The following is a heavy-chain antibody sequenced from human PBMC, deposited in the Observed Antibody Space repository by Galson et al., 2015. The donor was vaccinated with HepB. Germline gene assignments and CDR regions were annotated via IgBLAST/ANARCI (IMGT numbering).Heavy chain of an antibody. CDR2: IGSKGVNYAT. V-gene: IGHV3-73*01. D-gene: IGHD6-13*01. J-gene: IGHJ4*02. CDR3: VRMGDLSGYSSS. CDR1: GFTFSSSA. Sequence: SLRLSCAASGFTFSSSAIHWVRQASGKGPEWVDHIGSKGVNYATKYVASLRGRFVISRDDSKNTAFLLMTRLGIEDTAVYYCVRMGDLSGYSSSWGQGTLVTVSS.